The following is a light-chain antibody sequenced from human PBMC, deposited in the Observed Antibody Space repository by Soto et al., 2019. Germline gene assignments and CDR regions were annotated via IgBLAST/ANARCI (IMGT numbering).Light chain of an antibody. V-gene: IGLV2-14*03. CDR3: SSYTTRNTEV. CDR1: SSDVGAFNY. CDR2: DVT. J-gene: IGLJ1*01. Sequence: QSVLTQPASVSGSPGRSNTISCIGTSSDVGAFNYVSWYQHHPGKAPQLIIYDVTSRPSGVSNRFSASKSGNTASLTISGLQAEDEADYYCSSYTTRNTEVFGTGTKVTVL.